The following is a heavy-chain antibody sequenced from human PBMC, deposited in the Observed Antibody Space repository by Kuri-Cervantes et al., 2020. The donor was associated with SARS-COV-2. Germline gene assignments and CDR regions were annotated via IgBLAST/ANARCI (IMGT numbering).Heavy chain of an antibody. J-gene: IGHJ4*02. Sequence: SETLSLTCAVYGGSFSGHYWNWIRQPPGKGLEWIGESNHSGATNYNPSLKSRVTISVDTSKNQFSLKLSSVTAADTAVYYCASLDCTNGVCYQAGWGQGTLVTVSS. CDR2: SNHSGAT. V-gene: IGHV4-34*01. CDR1: GGSFSGHY. D-gene: IGHD2-8*01. CDR3: ASLDCTNGVCYQAG.